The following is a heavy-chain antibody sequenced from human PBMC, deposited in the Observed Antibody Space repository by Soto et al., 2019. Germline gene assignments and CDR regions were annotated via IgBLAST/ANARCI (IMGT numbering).Heavy chain of an antibody. D-gene: IGHD3-10*01. CDR1: GFTFSSYA. V-gene: IGHV3-23*01. Sequence: PGGSLRLSCAASGFTFSSYAMHWVRQAPGKGLEWVSGMSGSGGSTYYADSVKGRFTISRDNSKNTLYLQMNSLRAEDTAVYYCMNLYSYGSGSYYKWGQGTLVTVSS. CDR2: MSGSGGST. J-gene: IGHJ4*02. CDR3: MNLYSYGSGSYYK.